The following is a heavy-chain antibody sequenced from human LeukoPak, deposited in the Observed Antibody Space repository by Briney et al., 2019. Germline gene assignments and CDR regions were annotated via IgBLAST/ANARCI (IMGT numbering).Heavy chain of an antibody. Sequence: SGPALVKPTQTLTLTCTFSGFSLSTDGMCVSWIRQPPGKGLEWIWNIHHDGITYYNPSLKSRVTISVDASKNQFSLKLTSVTAADTALYSCATHRPLFCIDANCHNWFDPWGRGTLVTVSS. CDR2: IHHDGIT. CDR3: ATHRPLFCIDANCHNWFDP. J-gene: IGHJ5*02. CDR1: GFSLSTDGMC. D-gene: IGHD3-9*01. V-gene: IGHV4-30-2*03.